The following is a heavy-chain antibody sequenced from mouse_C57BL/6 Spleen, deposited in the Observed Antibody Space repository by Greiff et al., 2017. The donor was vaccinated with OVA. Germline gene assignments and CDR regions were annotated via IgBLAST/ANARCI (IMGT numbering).Heavy chain of an antibody. CDR1: GYTFTSYW. CDR3: ARGAGGIRGYFDY. V-gene: IGHV1-59*01. CDR2: IDPSDSYT. Sequence: VQLQQPGAELVRPGTSVKLSCKASGYTFTSYWMHWVKQRPGQGLEWIGVIDPSDSYTNYNQKFKGKATLTVDTSSSTAYMQLSSLTSEDSAVYYCARGAGGIRGYFDYWGQGTTLTVSS. J-gene: IGHJ2*01.